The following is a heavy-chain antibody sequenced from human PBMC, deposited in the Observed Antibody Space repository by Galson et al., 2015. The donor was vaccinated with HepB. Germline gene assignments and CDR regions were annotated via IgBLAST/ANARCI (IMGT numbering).Heavy chain of an antibody. CDR1: GFTFSSYS. J-gene: IGHJ3*02. CDR2: ISSSSSTI. Sequence: SLRLSCAASGFTFSSYSMNWVRQAPGKGLEWVSYISSSSSTIYYADSVKGRFTISRDNAKNSLYLQMNSLRDEDTAVYYCASNIVVVTAYAFDIWGQGTVVTVSS. CDR3: ASNIVVVTAYAFDI. V-gene: IGHV3-48*02. D-gene: IGHD2-21*02.